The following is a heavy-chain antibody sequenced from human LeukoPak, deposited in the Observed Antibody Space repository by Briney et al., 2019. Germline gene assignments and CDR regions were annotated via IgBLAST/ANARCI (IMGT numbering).Heavy chain of an antibody. CDR3: ATLGYCSSTSCYGWFDP. D-gene: IGHD2-2*01. V-gene: IGHV1-24*01. Sequence: ASVKVSCKVSGYTLTELSMHWVRQAPGKGLEWMGGFDPEDGGTIYAQKFQGRVTMTEDTSTDTAYMELSSLRSEDTAVYYCATLGYCSSTSCYGWFDPWGQGTLVTVSS. J-gene: IGHJ5*02. CDR2: FDPEDGGT. CDR1: GYTLTELS.